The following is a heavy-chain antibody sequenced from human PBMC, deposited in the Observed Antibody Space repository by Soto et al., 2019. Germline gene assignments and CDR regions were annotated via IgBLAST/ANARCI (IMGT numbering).Heavy chain of an antibody. V-gene: IGHV3-73*01. Sequence: GGSLRLSCAASGFTFSGSAMHWVRQASGKGLEWVGRIRSKANSFATAYAESVQGRVTISRDDSKNTAYLLMNSLKTEDTAVYYCTSSTADFDYSYYYGLDVWGQGTTVTVSS. CDR3: TSSTADFDYSYYYGLDV. D-gene: IGHD3-9*01. J-gene: IGHJ6*02. CDR2: IRSKANSFAT. CDR1: GFTFSGSA.